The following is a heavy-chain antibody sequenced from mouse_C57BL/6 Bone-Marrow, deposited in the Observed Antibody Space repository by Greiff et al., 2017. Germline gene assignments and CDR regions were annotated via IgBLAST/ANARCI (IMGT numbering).Heavy chain of an antibody. V-gene: IGHV5-17*01. D-gene: IGHD4-1*01. CDR2: ISSGSSTT. CDR1: GFTFSDYG. Sequence: EVQLVESGGGLVKPGGSLKLSCAASGFTFSDYGMPWVRQTPEKGLEWVADISSGSSTTYYADTVKGRFTLSRDNAKNTLFLQMTSLRSEDTAMYYCARMNCGDAMDYWGQGTTVTVSS. CDR3: ARMNCGDAMDY. J-gene: IGHJ4*01.